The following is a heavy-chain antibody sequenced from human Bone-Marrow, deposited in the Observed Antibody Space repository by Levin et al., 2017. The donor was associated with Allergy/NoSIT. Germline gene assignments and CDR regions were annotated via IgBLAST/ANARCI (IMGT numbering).Heavy chain of an antibody. CDR2: MNPNSGNT. CDR3: ARGRVQLWLGFDY. V-gene: IGHV1-8*01. D-gene: IGHD5-18*01. J-gene: IGHJ4*02. Sequence: GESLKISCKASGYTFTSYDINWVRQATGQGLEWMGWMNPNSGNTGYAQKFQGRVTMTRNTSISTAYMELSSLRSEDTAVYYCARGRVQLWLGFDYWGQGTLVTVSS. CDR1: GYTFTSYD.